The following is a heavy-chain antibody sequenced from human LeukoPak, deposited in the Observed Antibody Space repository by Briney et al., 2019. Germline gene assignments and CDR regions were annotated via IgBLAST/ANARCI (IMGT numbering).Heavy chain of an antibody. Sequence: SQTLSLTCAISGDSVSSNSAAWNWIRQSPSRGLEWLGRTYYRSKWYNDYAVSVKSRITINPDTSKNQFSLQLNSVTPEDTAVYYCARAWDLRSYSPPYYFDYWGQGTLVTVSS. CDR2: TYYRSKWYN. CDR3: ARAWDLRSYSPPYYFDY. J-gene: IGHJ4*02. D-gene: IGHD1-26*01. V-gene: IGHV6-1*01. CDR1: GDSVSSNSAA.